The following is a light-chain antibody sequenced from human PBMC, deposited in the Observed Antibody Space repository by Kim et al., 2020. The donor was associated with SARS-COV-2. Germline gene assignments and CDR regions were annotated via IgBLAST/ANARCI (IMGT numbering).Light chain of an antibody. V-gene: IGLV1-51*01. CDR2: DND. J-gene: IGLJ3*02. CDR1: RSNIGNNP. Sequence: QSVLTQPPSVSAAPGHKVTISCSGSRSNIGNNPVSWYQQFPGTAPRLITYDNDKRPSGIPDRFSSSKSGTSATLGITGLRTGDEADYYCATWDSSLSVGLFGEGTKVTVL. CDR3: ATWDSSLSVGL.